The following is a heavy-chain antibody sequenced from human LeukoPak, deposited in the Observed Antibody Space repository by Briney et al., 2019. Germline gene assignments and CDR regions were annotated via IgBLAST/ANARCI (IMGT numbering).Heavy chain of an antibody. Sequence: PGGSLRLSCAASGFTLSNAWLNWVGQAQGKGLGWVGRIRSNSDGGTIDYAAPVKGRFALSRDDSKNTLYLQMNSPQTEDTAVYYCATDFYDTTWGQGTLVTVSS. V-gene: IGHV3-15*07. J-gene: IGHJ5*02. D-gene: IGHD3-22*01. CDR3: ATDFYDTT. CDR2: IRSNSDGGTI. CDR1: GFTLSNAW.